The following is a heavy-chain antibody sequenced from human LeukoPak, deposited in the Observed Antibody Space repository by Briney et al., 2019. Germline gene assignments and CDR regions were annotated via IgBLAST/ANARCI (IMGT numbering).Heavy chain of an antibody. Sequence: PGGSLRLSCAASGYTFSDFSVNWVRQAPGKGLEWVSSISVRSNYRYYADSVRGRFTISRDDARDSLFQQMNSLRAEDTAVYFCVRLRRNNDRSGYYYYYDYWGQGTLVTVSS. J-gene: IGHJ4*02. CDR1: GYTFSDFS. CDR3: VRLRRNNDRSGYYYYYDY. CDR2: ISVRSNYR. D-gene: IGHD3-22*01. V-gene: IGHV3-21*01.